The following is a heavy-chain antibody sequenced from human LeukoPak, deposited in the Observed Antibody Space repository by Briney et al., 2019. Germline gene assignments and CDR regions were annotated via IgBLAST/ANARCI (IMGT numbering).Heavy chain of an antibody. J-gene: IGHJ6*04. D-gene: IGHD1-26*01. V-gene: IGHV3-48*03. CDR3: ARDLNVGSDGMDV. CDR2: ISSSGSTM. CDR1: GFTFSSYE. Sequence: PGGSLRLSCAASGFTFSSYEMNWVRQAPGKGLEWVSYISSSGSTMYYADSVKGRFTISRDNAKNSLYLQMNSLRAEDTAVYYCARDLNVGSDGMDVWGKGTTVTVSS.